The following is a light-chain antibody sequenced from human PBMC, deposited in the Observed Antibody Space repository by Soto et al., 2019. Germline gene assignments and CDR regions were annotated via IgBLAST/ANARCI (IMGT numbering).Light chain of an antibody. CDR3: SSHAGSNTFV. V-gene: IGLV2-8*01. J-gene: IGLJ1*01. CDR1: SSDVGGDNY. Sequence: QAALTQPPSASGSPGQSVTISCTGTSSDVGGDNYVSWYQQHPGKAPKLMIYDVSKRPSGVPDRFSGSKSGSTASLTVSGGEAEEEADYYCSSHAGSNTFVFGTGTKVTVL. CDR2: DVS.